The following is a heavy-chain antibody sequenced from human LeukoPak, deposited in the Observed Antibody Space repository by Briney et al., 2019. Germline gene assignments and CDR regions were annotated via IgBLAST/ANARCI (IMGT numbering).Heavy chain of an antibody. J-gene: IGHJ4*02. CDR2: IVVGSGNT. CDR1: GFTFTSSA. Sequence: TSVKVSCKASGFTFTSSAVQWVRQARGQRLEWIGWIVVGSGNTNYAQKFQERVTIARDMSTSTAYMELSSLRSEDTAVYYCAASPDYYDSSGYSYYFDYWGQGTLVTVSS. V-gene: IGHV1-58*01. D-gene: IGHD3-22*01. CDR3: AASPDYYDSSGYSYYFDY.